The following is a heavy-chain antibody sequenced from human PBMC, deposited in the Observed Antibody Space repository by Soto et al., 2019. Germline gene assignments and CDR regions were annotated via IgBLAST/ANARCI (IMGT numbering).Heavy chain of an antibody. J-gene: IGHJ6*02. CDR3: AREELYSSSGSDYYYGMDV. Sequence: VGSLRLSCAGSGFSFGSYALSWVRQAPGKGLEWVSTISGSDGKTFYADSVKGRFSISRDNSKNTLYLQMNSLRAEDTAVYYCAREELYSSSGSDYYYGMDVWGQGTTVTVSS. D-gene: IGHD6-6*01. CDR2: ISGSDGKT. CDR1: GFSFGSYA. V-gene: IGHV3-23*01.